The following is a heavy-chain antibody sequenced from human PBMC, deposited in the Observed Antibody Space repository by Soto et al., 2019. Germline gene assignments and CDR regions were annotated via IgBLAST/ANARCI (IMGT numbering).Heavy chain of an antibody. D-gene: IGHD2-15*01. J-gene: IGHJ5*02. CDR3: ARQSRRWYPNT. Sequence: SETLSLTCTVSGGSISSYYWSWIRQPPGKGLEWIGYIYYSGSTNYNPSLKSRVTISVDTSKNQFSLKLSSVTAADTAVYYCARQSRRWYPNTWAQGTLVTVSS. CDR2: IYYSGST. V-gene: IGHV4-59*01. CDR1: GGSISSYY.